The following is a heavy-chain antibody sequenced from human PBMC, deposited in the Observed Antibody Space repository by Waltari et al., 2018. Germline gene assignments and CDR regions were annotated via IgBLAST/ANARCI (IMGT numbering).Heavy chain of an antibody. V-gene: IGHV3-21*02. J-gene: IGHJ4*02. D-gene: IGHD7-27*01. CDR3: ATGGWGFYLGY. CDR1: GLTLSPYN. Sequence: EVQLLESGGGLVRPGGSLRLSCAASGLTLSPYNLNWVRQPPGKGLEWVSSISSDSNYMHYADSVKGRFTISRDNAKNSLYLQLNSLRAEDTAVYYCATGGWGFYLGYWGQGTLVTVSS. CDR2: ISSDSNYM.